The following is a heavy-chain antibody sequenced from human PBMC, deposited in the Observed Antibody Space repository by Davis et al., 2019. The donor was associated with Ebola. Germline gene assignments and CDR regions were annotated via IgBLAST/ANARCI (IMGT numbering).Heavy chain of an antibody. CDR2: ISYDGSNK. D-gene: IGHD6-13*01. J-gene: IGHJ4*02. Sequence: GGSLRLSCAASGFTFSSYSMNWVRQAPGKGLEWVALISYDGSNKYYADSVKGRFTISRDNSRNTLYLQMNSLRAEDTAIYYCAKDRAGMAAAGFYFDFWGQGTLVTVSS. CDR3: AKDRAGMAAAGFYFDF. V-gene: IGHV3-30*18. CDR1: GFTFSSYS.